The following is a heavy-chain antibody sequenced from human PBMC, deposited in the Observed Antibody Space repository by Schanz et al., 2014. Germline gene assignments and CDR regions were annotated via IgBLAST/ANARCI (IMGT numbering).Heavy chain of an antibody. CDR2: ITNKPNNYNT. Sequence: EVQLVESGGGVVRPGGSLRLSCAASGFTFSTYYMNWVRQAPGKGLEWVGRITNKPNNYNTEYAASVKGRFTISRDDSRNSLYLQMSSLKTEDTAVYYCVRLDVHDYWGQGTLVTVSS. J-gene: IGHJ4*02. V-gene: IGHV3-72*01. D-gene: IGHD3-16*01. CDR1: GFTFSTYY. CDR3: VRLDVHDY.